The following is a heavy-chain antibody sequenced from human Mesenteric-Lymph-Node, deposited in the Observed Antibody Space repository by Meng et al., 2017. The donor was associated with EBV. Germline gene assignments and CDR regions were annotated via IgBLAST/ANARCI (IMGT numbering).Heavy chain of an antibody. D-gene: IGHD5-24*01. Sequence: QVQLQESGPGLVTPSGTLSPTCGGSGGSIRSSNWWSWVRQSPGKGLEWIGQIYHNGDTNYNPSLKSRVLISVDKSKNQFSLRLNSVTAADTVVYYCARDVQMATIWGQGTLVTVSS. V-gene: IGHV4-4*02. CDR1: GGSIRSSNW. CDR2: IYHNGDT. CDR3: ARDVQMATI. J-gene: IGHJ4*02.